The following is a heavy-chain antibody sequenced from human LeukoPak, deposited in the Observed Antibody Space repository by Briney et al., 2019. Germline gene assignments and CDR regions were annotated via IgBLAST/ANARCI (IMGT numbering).Heavy chain of an antibody. CDR3: TTDSYSGYDYYYMDV. V-gene: IGHV3-30*04. CDR2: ISYDGSNK. CDR1: GFTFSSYA. J-gene: IGHJ6*03. Sequence: GGSLRLSCAASGFTFSSYAMHWVRQAPGKGLEWVAVISYDGSNKYYADSVKGRFTISRDNSKNTLYLQMNSLKTEDTAVYYCTTDSYSGYDYYYMDVWGKGTTVTVSS. D-gene: IGHD5-12*01.